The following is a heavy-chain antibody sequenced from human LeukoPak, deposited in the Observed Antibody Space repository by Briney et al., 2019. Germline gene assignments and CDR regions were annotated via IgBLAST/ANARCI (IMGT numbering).Heavy chain of an antibody. Sequence: GGSLRLSCAASGFNFSNAWMSWVRQAPGKGLEWVGRIKSKTDGGTRDYAAPVKGRFTISRDDSKNTLYLQMNSLKTEDTAVYYCTTARKEYYYDSSGYYYNFDYWGQGTLVTVSS. D-gene: IGHD3-22*01. CDR3: TTARKEYYYDSSGYYYNFDY. J-gene: IGHJ4*02. CDR1: GFNFSNAW. V-gene: IGHV3-15*01. CDR2: IKSKTDGGTR.